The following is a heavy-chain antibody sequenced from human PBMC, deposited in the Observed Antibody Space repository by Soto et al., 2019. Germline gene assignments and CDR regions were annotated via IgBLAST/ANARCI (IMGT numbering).Heavy chain of an antibody. V-gene: IGHV4-30-4*01. D-gene: IGHD3-10*01. CDR1: GGSISSGDYY. CDR2: IYYSGST. CDR3: AREGLWLGAPYFDY. Sequence: SETLSLTCTVSGGSISSGDYYWSWIRQPPGKGLEWIGYIYYSGSTYYNPSLKSRVTISVDTSKNQFSLKLSSVTAADTAVYYCAREGLWLGAPYFDYWGQGTLVTVSS. J-gene: IGHJ4*02.